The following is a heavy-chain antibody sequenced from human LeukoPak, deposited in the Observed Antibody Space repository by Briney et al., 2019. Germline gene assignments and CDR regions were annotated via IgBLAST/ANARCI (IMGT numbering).Heavy chain of an antibody. V-gene: IGHV4-34*01. J-gene: IGHJ4*02. Sequence: SETLSLTCAVYGGSFSGYYWSWIRQPPGKGLEWIGEINHSGSTNYNPSLKSRVTISVDTSKNQFSLKLSSVTAADTAVYYCARDLSVYCHGDCFSAFDYWGQGTLVTVSS. CDR2: INHSGST. D-gene: IGHD2-21*02. CDR1: GGSFSGYY. CDR3: ARDLSVYCHGDCFSAFDY.